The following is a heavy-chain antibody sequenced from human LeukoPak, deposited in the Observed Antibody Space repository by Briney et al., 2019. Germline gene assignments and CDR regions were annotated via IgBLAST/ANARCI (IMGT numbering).Heavy chain of an antibody. CDR1: GASITSESYY. CDR3: ARGLWDNGDRFDY. CDR2: IYASGVT. V-gene: IGHV4-61*02. D-gene: IGHD4-17*01. Sequence: SQTLSLTCSVSGASITSESYYWTWVRQPAGRGLEWIGRIYASGVTSYNPSLKTRLTISLDTSKNQISLRLNSVTAADTAVYYCARGLWDNGDRFDYWSQGTLVPVSS. J-gene: IGHJ4*02.